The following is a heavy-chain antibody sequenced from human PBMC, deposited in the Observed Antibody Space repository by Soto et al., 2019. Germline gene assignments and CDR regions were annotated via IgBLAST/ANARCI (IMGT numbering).Heavy chain of an antibody. D-gene: IGHD3-22*01. Sequence: SVKVSCKASGFTFTSSAMQWVRQARGQRLEWIGWIVVGSGNTNYAQKFQERVTITRDMSTSTAYMELSSLRSEDTAVYYCAADPYYYDSSGSPRWLYYYGMDVWGQGTTVTVSS. J-gene: IGHJ6*02. CDR3: AADPYYYDSSGSPRWLYYYGMDV. V-gene: IGHV1-58*02. CDR2: IVVGSGNT. CDR1: GFTFTSSA.